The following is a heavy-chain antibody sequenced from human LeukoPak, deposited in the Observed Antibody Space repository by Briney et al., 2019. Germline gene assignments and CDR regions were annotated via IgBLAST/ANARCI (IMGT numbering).Heavy chain of an antibody. V-gene: IGHV4-38-2*02. J-gene: IGHJ6*03. CDR3: ARLQLYYYYYMDV. D-gene: IGHD5-24*01. CDR2: IYYSGST. Sequence: SETLSLTCTVSGYSISSGYYWGWIRQPPGKGLEWIGYIYYSGSTNYNPSLKSRVTISVDTSKNQFSLKLSSVTAADTAVYYCARLQLYYYYYMDVWGKGTTVTVSS. CDR1: GYSISSGYY.